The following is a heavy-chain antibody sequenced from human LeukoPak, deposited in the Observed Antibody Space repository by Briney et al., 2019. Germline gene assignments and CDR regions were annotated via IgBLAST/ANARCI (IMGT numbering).Heavy chain of an antibody. Sequence: GGSLRLSCAASGFTFSSYTINWVRQAPGKGLEWVSSISSRSNYIYYADSLKGRFTISRDNAKNSLYLQMNSLRAEDTAMYYCARDKREVRGFSYFDYWGQGTLVTVSS. D-gene: IGHD3-10*01. V-gene: IGHV3-21*01. CDR3: ARDKREVRGFSYFDY. CDR2: ISSRSNYI. CDR1: GFTFSSYT. J-gene: IGHJ4*02.